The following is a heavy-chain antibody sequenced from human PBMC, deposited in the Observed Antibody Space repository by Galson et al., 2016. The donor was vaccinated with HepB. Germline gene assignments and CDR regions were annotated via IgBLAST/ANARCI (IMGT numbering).Heavy chain of an antibody. Sequence: PALVKPTQTLTLTCSFSGFSFSVSGMCVNWIRQPPGQALEWLAGIDWEDDKYYSTSLKTRLSIPKETSKNQVVLTMTNMEPVDTATYYCARVYYHTTGTQIDYWGQGTLVTVSS. J-gene: IGHJ4*02. D-gene: IGHD2-8*02. CDR3: ARVYYHTTGTQIDY. CDR2: IDWEDDK. V-gene: IGHV2-70*11. CDR1: GFSFSVSGMC.